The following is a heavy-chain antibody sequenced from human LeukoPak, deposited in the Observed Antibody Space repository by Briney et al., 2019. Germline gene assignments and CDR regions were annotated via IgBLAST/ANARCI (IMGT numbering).Heavy chain of an antibody. CDR3: AKDPLQYGSGSYYFDY. CDR2: IWYDGNNK. J-gene: IGHJ4*02. D-gene: IGHD3-10*01. V-gene: IGHV3-30*02. Sequence: GGSLRLSCAASGFTFSSYGMHWVRQAPGKGLEGVAFIWYDGNNKYYADSVKGRFTISRDSSKSSLYLQINSLRAEDTAVYYCAKDPLQYGSGSYYFDYWGQGTLVTVSS. CDR1: GFTFSSYG.